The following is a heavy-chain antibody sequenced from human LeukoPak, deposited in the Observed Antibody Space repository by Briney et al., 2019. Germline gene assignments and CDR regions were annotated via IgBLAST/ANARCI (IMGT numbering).Heavy chain of an antibody. Sequence: QAGGTLSLSCAASGLTFSSYGMSWVRQAPGKGLEWVSSISGSGGSTHYADSVKGRFTISRDNSKNSLYLQMNSLRAEDTAVYYCAREGIGRYSYGYDYYYYMDVWGKGTTVTVSS. D-gene: IGHD5-18*01. CDR1: GLTFSSYG. CDR2: ISGSGGST. J-gene: IGHJ6*03. V-gene: IGHV3-23*01. CDR3: AREGIGRYSYGYDYYYYMDV.